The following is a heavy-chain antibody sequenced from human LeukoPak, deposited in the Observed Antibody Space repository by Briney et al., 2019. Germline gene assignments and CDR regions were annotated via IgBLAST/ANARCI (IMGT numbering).Heavy chain of an antibody. Sequence: ASVKVSCKASGYTFTGYYMHWVRQAPGQGLEWMGRINPNSGGTNYAQKFQGRVTMTRDTSISTAYMELSRLRSDDTAVYYCARGPPRGGSSFDYWGQGTLVTVSS. CDR1: GYTFTGYY. V-gene: IGHV1-2*02. CDR3: ARGPPRGGSSFDY. J-gene: IGHJ4*02. D-gene: IGHD3-16*01. CDR2: INPNSGGT.